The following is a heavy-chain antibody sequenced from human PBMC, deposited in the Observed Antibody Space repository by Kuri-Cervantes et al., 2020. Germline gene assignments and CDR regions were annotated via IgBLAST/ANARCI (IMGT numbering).Heavy chain of an antibody. J-gene: IGHJ5*02. CDR3: ARARYDILTGYFP. V-gene: IGHV3-15*01. D-gene: IGHD3-9*01. CDR1: GFTFSNAW. Sequence: GGSLRLSCAASGFTFSNAWMSWVRQAPGKGLEWVGRIKSKTDGGTTDYAAPVKGRFTISRDDSKNTLYLQMNSLRVEDTAMFYCARARYDILTGYFPWGQGTLVTVSS. CDR2: IKSKTDGGTT.